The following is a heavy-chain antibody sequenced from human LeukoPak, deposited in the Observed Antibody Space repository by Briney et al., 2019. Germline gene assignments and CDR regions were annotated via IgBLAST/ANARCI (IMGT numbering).Heavy chain of an antibody. CDR1: GYTFTSYA. V-gene: IGHV1-46*01. D-gene: IGHD6-13*01. J-gene: IGHJ5*02. Sequence: GASVKVSCKASGYTFTSYAMNWVRQAPGQGLEWMGIINPSGGSTSYAQKFQGRVTMTRDTSTSTVYMELSSLRSEDTAVYYCARGIAAAGTRIGWFDPWGQGTLVTVSS. CDR2: INPSGGST. CDR3: ARGIAAAGTRIGWFDP.